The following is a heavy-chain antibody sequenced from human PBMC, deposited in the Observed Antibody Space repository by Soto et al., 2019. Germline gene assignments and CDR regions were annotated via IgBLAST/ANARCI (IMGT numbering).Heavy chain of an antibody. CDR2: MNPNSGNT. CDR1: GYTFTSYD. D-gene: IGHD5-18*01. Sequence: GASVKVSCKASGYTFTSYDINWVRQATGQGLEWMGWMNPNSGNTGYAQKFQGRVTMTRNTSISTAYMELSSLRSEDTAVYYCARFVQPDDAFDIRGQGTIVPVSS. V-gene: IGHV1-8*01. CDR3: ARFVQPDDAFDI. J-gene: IGHJ3*02.